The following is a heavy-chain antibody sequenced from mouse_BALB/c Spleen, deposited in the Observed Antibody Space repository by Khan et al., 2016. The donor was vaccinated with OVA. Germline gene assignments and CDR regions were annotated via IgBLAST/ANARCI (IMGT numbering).Heavy chain of an antibody. D-gene: IGHD2-3*01. CDR2: IAPANGNT. CDR1: GFNIKDTY. Sequence: EVQLQESGAELVKPGASVKLSCTASGFNIKDTYLHWVKQRPEQGLEWIGRIAPANGNTQYDPKFQGQATITSDPSSNTAYLQLNRLTSDDTAVYYCARPSYDPRDFEVWGAGTTVTVSS. J-gene: IGHJ1*01. CDR3: ARPSYDPRDFEV. V-gene: IGHV14-3*02.